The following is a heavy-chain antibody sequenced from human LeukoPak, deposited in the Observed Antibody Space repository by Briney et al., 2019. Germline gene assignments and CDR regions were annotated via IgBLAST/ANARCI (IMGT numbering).Heavy chain of an antibody. V-gene: IGHV1-18*01. D-gene: IGHD4-11*01. J-gene: IGHJ3*02. CDR3: TRDINYSTAFDI. Sequence: ASVKVSCKASGYIFTNYGISWVRQAPGQGLEWMGWLSVYKGNTNYVQHLQGRVTMTTDTSTNTAYMELRSLRSDDTAMYYCTRDINYSTAFDIWGQGTMVTVSS. CDR1: GYIFTNYG. CDR2: LSVYKGNT.